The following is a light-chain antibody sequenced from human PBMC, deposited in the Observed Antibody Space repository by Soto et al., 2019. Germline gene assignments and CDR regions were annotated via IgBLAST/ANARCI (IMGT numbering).Light chain of an antibody. CDR3: CSYAGSSTVV. J-gene: IGLJ2*01. CDR1: SSDVGSYNL. CDR2: EGS. V-gene: IGLV2-23*01. Sequence: QSLLTQPASVSGSPGQSITISCTGTSSDVGSYNLVSWYQQHPVKAPKLMIYEGSKRPSGVSNRFSGSKSGNTASLTISGLQAEDEADYYCCSYAGSSTVVFGGGTKLTVL.